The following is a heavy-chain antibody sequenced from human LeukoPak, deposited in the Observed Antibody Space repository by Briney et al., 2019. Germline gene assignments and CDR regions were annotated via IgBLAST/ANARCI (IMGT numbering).Heavy chain of an antibody. V-gene: IGHV1-2*02. Sequence: ASVTVSCKPSGYIFTDYYIHWVRQAPGQGLEWMAWINPNTGEKRYSQKFQDRVILSSARSTSTAYLEMDGLTSDDTAIYYCARGSPASGRFPFEFWGQGTLVTVSS. D-gene: IGHD3-3*01. CDR3: ARGSPASGRFPFEF. CDR2: INPNTGEK. J-gene: IGHJ4*02. CDR1: GYIFTDYY.